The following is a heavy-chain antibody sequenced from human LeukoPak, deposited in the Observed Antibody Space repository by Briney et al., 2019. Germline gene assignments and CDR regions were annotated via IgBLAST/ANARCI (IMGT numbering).Heavy chain of an antibody. D-gene: IGHD1-26*01. CDR1: GFTFRNYG. CDR3: AKDPSASVPGFHMDV. V-gene: IGHV3-30*02. CDR2: IWSEGNNR. Sequence: GGSLRLSCAASGFTFRNYGMHWVRQATGKGLEWVSFIWSEGNNRFYADSVKGRFTISRDNSKNMLYLQMDRLRPEDTAVYSCAKDPSASVPGFHMDVWGKGTTVIVSS. J-gene: IGHJ6*03.